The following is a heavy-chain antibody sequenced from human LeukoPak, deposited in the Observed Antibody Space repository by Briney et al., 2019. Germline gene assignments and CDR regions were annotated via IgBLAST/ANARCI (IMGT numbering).Heavy chain of an antibody. CDR1: GGSFSGYY. J-gene: IGHJ4*02. CDR2: INHSGST. V-gene: IGHV4-34*01. CDR3: ARRAPYDSSGYYMWGYFDY. D-gene: IGHD3-22*01. Sequence: PSETLSLTCAVYGGSFSGYYWSWIRQPPGKGLEWIGEINHSGSTNYNPSLKGRVTISVDTSKNQFSLKLSSVTAADTAVYYCARRAPYDSSGYYMWGYFDYWGQGTLVTVSS.